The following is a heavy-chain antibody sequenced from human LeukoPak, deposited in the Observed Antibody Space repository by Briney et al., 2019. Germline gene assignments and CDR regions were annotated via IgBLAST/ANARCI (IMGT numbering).Heavy chain of an antibody. D-gene: IGHD2-2*01. V-gene: IGHV3-30*04. Sequence: GGSLRLSCAASGFPFSAYNMHWVRQAPGKGLEWVAVISSDGSSENYADSVEGRFTISRDSSKNTLYLQMNTLRAEDTAVYYCAREKYCTSTDCLHGRFYFNYWGQGTLVTVPS. CDR2: ISSDGSSE. CDR3: AREKYCTSTDCLHGRFYFNY. J-gene: IGHJ4*02. CDR1: GFPFSAYN.